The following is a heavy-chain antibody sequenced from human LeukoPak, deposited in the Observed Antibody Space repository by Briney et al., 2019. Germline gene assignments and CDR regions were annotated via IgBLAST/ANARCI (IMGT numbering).Heavy chain of an antibody. J-gene: IGHJ4*02. V-gene: IGHV3-64*01. CDR3: ARDLTGTYSFDY. CDR1: GLTFSSYA. Sequence: GVPLRLSCAASGLTFSSYAMHWLRQAPGKGLECVSTISTNGGPTYYAISVKGRFTISRDNSQNTLYLQMGSLRAEDMAVYFCARDLTGTYSFDYWGQGTLVTVSS. D-gene: IGHD7-27*01. CDR2: ISTNGGPT.